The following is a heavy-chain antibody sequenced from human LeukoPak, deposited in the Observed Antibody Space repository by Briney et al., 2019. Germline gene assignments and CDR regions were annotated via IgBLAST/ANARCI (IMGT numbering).Heavy chain of an antibody. CDR3: ARGWDSGYETSGSFDI. D-gene: IGHD5-12*01. CDR1: GYTFTGYY. Sequence: SASVNVSCKASGYTFTGYYMHWVRQAPGQGVEGMGWISAYNCNTNYVQKLHGRVIMTTDTSKSTAYMELRSLRSDDTAVYYCARGWDSGYETSGSFDIWGKGTMVTVS. V-gene: IGHV1-18*04. CDR2: ISAYNCNT. J-gene: IGHJ3*02.